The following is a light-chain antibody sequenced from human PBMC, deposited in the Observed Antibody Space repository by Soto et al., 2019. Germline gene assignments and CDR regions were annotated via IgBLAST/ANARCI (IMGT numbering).Light chain of an antibody. Sequence: EIVLTQSPGTLSLSPGERATLSCRASQSVSSRSLAWYQQKPGQAPRLLIYGASTRATGIPARFSGSGSGTEFTLTISSLQSEDFAVYYCQQYNNWPPPITFGQGTRLEIK. CDR1: QSVSSRS. V-gene: IGKV3-15*01. CDR2: GAS. J-gene: IGKJ5*01. CDR3: QQYNNWPPPIT.